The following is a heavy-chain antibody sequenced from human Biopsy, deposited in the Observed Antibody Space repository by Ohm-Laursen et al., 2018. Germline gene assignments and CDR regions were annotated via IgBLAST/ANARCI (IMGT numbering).Heavy chain of an antibody. V-gene: IGHV1-2*02. CDR3: ARDRMTDVFGGPTRTDVFDS. Sequence: VASVNVSCKASGYTFTDYYIHWVRQSPGQGLEWMGWINPNSGATNSAQKFRDRVTLTRDTSISAVYIDLRRLKSDDAAIYYCARDRMTDVFGGPTRTDVFDSWGQGTPVTVSS. D-gene: IGHD3-10*01. CDR2: INPNSGAT. J-gene: IGHJ4*02. CDR1: GYTFTDYY.